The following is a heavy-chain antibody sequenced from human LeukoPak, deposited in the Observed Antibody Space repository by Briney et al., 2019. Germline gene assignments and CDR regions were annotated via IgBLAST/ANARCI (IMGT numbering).Heavy chain of an antibody. J-gene: IGHJ5*02. V-gene: IGHV4-59*01. CDR2: IYYSGST. CDR1: GGSISSYY. D-gene: IGHD3-9*01. Sequence: SETLSLTCTVSGGSISSYYWSWIRQPPGKGLEWIGYIYYSGSTNYNPSLKSRVTISVDTSKNQFSLKLSSVTAADTAVYYCARSYDILTGYSYEFDPWGQGTLVTVSS. CDR3: ARSYDILTGYSYEFDP.